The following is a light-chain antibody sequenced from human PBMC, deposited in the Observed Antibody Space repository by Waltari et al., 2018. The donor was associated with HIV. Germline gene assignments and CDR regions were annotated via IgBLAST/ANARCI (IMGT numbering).Light chain of an antibody. CDR1: QSVSNSY. V-gene: IGKV3-20*01. CDR3: QQYGSSPYT. Sequence: ETVLTQSPGTLSLSPGERATLSCRASQSVSNSYLAWYQQKRGQAPRLLIYGAYIRATGLPDRFSATESGTDYTLTISRLEPEDFALYYCQQYGSSPYTFGQGTKLEIK. CDR2: GAY. J-gene: IGKJ2*01.